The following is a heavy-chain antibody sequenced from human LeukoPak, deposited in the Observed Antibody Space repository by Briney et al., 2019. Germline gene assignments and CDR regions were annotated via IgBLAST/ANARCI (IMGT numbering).Heavy chain of an antibody. CDR1: GGSISSSSYY. CDR2: IYYSGST. V-gene: IGHV4-39*07. D-gene: IGHD1-26*01. J-gene: IGHJ4*02. CDR3: ARDHVGGSYYVDY. Sequence: SETLSLTCTVSGGSISSSSYYWGWIRQPPGKGLEWIGSIYYSGSTYYNPSLKSRVTMSVDTSKNQFSLKLSSVTAADTAVYYCARDHVGGSYYVDYWGQGTLVTVSS.